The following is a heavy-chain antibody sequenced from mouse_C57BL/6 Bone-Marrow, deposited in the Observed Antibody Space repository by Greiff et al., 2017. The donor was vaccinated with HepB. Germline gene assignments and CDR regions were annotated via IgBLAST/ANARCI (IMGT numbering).Heavy chain of an antibody. CDR3: TRLAY. CDR1: GYTFTDYE. V-gene: IGHV1-15*01. J-gene: IGHJ3*01. Sequence: VQVVESGAELVRPGASVTLSCKASGYTFTDYEMHWVKQTPVHGLEWIGAIDPETGGTAYNQKFKGKAILTADKSSSTAYMELRSLTSEDSAVYYCTRLAYWGQGTLVTVSA. CDR2: IDPETGGT.